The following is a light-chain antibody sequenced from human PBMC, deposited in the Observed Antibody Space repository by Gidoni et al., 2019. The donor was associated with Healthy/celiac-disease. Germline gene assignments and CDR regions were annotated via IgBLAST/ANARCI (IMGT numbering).Light chain of an antibody. CDR2: GAS. CDR1: QSVSSSY. J-gene: IGKJ3*01. V-gene: IGKV3-20*01. Sequence: EIVLTPSPGTLSLSPGERATLSCSASQSVSSSYLAWYQQKPGQAPRLLIYGASSRATGIPDRFSGSGSGTDFTLTISRLEPEDFAVYYCQQYGSSLFTFGPGTKVDIK. CDR3: QQYGSSLFT.